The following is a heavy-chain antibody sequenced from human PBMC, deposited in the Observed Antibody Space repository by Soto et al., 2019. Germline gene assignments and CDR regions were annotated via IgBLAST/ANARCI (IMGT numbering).Heavy chain of an antibody. CDR3: ARDHSYFGSSTSKYYYYGMDV. CDR1: GGSISSGGYY. D-gene: IGHD2-2*01. CDR2: IYYSGST. Sequence: QVQLQESGPGLVKPSQTLSLTCTVSGGSISSGGYYWSWIRQHPGKGLEWIGYIYYSGSTYYNPSLKSRLTIAVDTSKNQFSLKLSSVTAADTAVYYCARDHSYFGSSTSKYYYYGMDVWGQGTTVTVSS. V-gene: IGHV4-31*03. J-gene: IGHJ6*02.